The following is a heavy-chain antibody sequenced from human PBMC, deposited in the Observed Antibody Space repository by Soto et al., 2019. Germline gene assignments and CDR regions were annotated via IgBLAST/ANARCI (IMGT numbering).Heavy chain of an antibody. CDR2: ISGYNGYP. CDR3: ARASTGALYDF. Sequence: QVQLVQSGAEVRKPGASVNVSCKTSGYILTNYGVAWVRQAPGQGLELVAWISGYNGYPKHTQKFQGRVTVTTDTTTRTGYMELRNLRSDDTAVYYCARASTGALYDFWGQGTRVTVSS. V-gene: IGHV1-18*01. CDR1: GYILTNYG. J-gene: IGHJ4*02.